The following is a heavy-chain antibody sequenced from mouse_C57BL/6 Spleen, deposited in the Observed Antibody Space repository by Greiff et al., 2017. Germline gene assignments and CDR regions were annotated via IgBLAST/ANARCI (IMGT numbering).Heavy chain of an antibody. D-gene: IGHD1-1*01. CDR1: GYTFTSYW. CDR2: INPSHGGP. J-gene: IGHJ3*01. CDR3: ARRFGSSYVWLAY. Sequence: QVQLQQPGTELVKPGASVKLSCKASGYTFTSYWMHWVKQRPGQGLEWLGNINPSHGGPNYNEKFKIKATLTVDKSSSTAYMQLGRLTSEDSAVYYCARRFGSSYVWLAYWGQGTLVTVSA. V-gene: IGHV1-53*01.